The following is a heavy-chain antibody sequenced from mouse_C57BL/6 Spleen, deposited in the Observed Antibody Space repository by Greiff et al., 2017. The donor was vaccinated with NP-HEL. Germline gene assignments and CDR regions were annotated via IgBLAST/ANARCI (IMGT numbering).Heavy chain of an antibody. J-gene: IGHJ4*01. D-gene: IGHD2-4*01. V-gene: IGHV1-9*01. CDR2: ILPGSGST. CDR1: GYTFTGYW. CDR3: ARGGTMITTHYYAMDY. Sequence: QVQLQQSGAELMKPGASVKLSCKATGYTFTGYWIEWVKQRPGHGLEWIGEILPGSGSTNYNEKFKGKATFTADTSSNTAYMQLSSLTTEDSAIYYCARGGTMITTHYYAMDYWGQGTSVTVSS.